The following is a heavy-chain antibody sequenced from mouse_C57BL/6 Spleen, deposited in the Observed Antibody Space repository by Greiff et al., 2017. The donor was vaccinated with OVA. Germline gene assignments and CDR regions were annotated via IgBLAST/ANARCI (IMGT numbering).Heavy chain of an antibody. CDR2: ISSGGSYT. Sequence: EVNLVESGGDLVKPGGSLKLSCAASGFTFSSYGMSWVRQTPDKRLEWVATISSGGSYTYYPDSVKGRFTISRDNAKNTLYLQMSSLKSEDTAMYYCARPTIVTSYAMDYWGQGTSVTVSS. J-gene: IGHJ4*01. CDR1: GFTFSSYG. D-gene: IGHD2-5*01. V-gene: IGHV5-6*01. CDR3: ARPTIVTSYAMDY.